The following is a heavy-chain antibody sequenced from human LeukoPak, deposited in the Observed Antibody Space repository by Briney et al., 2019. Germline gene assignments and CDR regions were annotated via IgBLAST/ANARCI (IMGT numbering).Heavy chain of an antibody. CDR3: ARAATVTYSSNSYYYYYYMDV. CDR1: GASTGTSY. Sequence: SETLSLTCTVSGASTGTSYWSWIRQPPGKELEWIGYVLNSGSTNYNPSLKSRVTMSVDTSKNQFSLRVISVTAADTAVYYCARAATVTYSSNSYYYYYYMDVWGKGTTVTVSS. CDR2: VLNSGST. J-gene: IGHJ6*03. V-gene: IGHV4-59*12. D-gene: IGHD6-13*01.